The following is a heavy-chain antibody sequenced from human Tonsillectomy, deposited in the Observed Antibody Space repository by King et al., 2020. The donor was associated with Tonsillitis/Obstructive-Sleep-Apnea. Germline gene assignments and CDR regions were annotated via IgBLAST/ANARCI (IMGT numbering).Heavy chain of an antibody. CDR2: IVVGSGNT. Sequence: LVQSGPEVKKPGTSVKVSCKASGFTFTNSAVQWVRQARGQRLEWIGWIVVGSGNTNYAQKFQERVTITGDVSTRTAYMDLSSLRSEDTALYYCAAGSDFSGLDPWGQGTLVTVSS. CDR1: GFTFTNSA. CDR3: AAGSDFSGLDP. V-gene: IGHV1-58*01. D-gene: IGHD2-21*02. J-gene: IGHJ5*02.